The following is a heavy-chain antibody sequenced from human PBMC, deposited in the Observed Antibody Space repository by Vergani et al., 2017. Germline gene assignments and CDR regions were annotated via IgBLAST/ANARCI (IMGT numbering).Heavy chain of an antibody. V-gene: IGHV3-15*01. D-gene: IGHD2-2*02. J-gene: IGHJ4*02. CDR3: YTDYHDY. Sequence: VQLGESGGGVVQPGRSLRLSCAASGFTFSSYGMHWVRQAPGKGLEWIGRIRSKNDGGTADYAAPLKGRFTISRDDSKDSAFLLVNNLKTEDTAVYFCYTDYHDYWGQGTLVTVSS. CDR2: IRSKNDGGTA. CDR1: GFTFSSYG.